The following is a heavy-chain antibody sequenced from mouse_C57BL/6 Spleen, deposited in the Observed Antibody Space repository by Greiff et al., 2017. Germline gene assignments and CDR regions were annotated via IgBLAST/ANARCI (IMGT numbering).Heavy chain of an antibody. D-gene: IGHD1-1*02. J-gene: IGHJ4*01. CDR1: GYTFTNYW. V-gene: IGHV1-69*01. CDR2: IDPSDSFA. CDR3: ARGDYGYYAVDY. Sequence: VQLQQPGAELVMPGASVKLSCKASGYTFTNYWMHWVKQRPGQGLEWIGEIDPSDSFANYNQNFKGKSTLTVDKSSTTAYMQLSSLTSEDSAVYYCARGDYGYYAVDYWGQGTSVTVSS.